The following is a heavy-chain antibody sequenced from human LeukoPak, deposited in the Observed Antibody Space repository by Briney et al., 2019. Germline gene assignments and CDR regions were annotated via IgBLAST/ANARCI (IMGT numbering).Heavy chain of an antibody. D-gene: IGHD3-22*01. CDR2: ISGSGGST. V-gene: IGHV3-23*01. J-gene: IGHJ4*02. Sequence: GGSLRLSCAASGFTFSSYAMTWVRQVPGKGLEWVSVISGSGGSTYYADSVKGRFTISRDNSKNTLYLQMNSLRAEDTAVYYCASSYYDSGGYYFSYYFDYWGQGTLVTVSS. CDR3: ASSYYDSGGYYFSYYFDY. CDR1: GFTFSSYA.